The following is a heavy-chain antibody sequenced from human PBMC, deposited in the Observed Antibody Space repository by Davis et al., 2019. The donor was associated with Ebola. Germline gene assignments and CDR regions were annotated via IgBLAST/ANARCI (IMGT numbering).Heavy chain of an antibody. D-gene: IGHD2-2*02. CDR3: AKASWGPAARPLLDS. V-gene: IGHV3-23*01. CDR1: GFRFSNFW. CDR2: VSGSGTTT. J-gene: IGHJ4*02. Sequence: GESLKISCTASGFRFSNFWLHWVRQVPGKGLEWVSAVSGSGTTTGYADSVKGRFTISRDNSNNTLYLQMDSLRVEDTARYYCAKASWGPAARPLLDSWGQGTLVTVSS.